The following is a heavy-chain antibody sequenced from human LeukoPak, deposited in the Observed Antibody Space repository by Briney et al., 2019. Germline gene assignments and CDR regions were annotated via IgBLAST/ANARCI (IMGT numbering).Heavy chain of an antibody. CDR2: IYSSGST. CDR1: GGSVSTYY. D-gene: IGHD1-1*01. CDR3: ARAHTNPISGIDY. V-gene: IGHV4-59*02. Sequence: PSETLSLTCTVSGGSVSTYYWNWIRQPPGKGLEWIGYIYSSGSTNYNPSLESRVTISVDTSKNQFSLKLNSVTAADTAVYYCARAHTNPISGIDYWGQGTLVTVSS. J-gene: IGHJ4*02.